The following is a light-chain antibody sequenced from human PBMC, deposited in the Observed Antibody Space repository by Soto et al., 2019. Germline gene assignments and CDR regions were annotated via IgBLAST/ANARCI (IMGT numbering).Light chain of an antibody. CDR1: QSVDNN. CDR2: GAS. J-gene: IGKJ2*01. Sequence: EIVMTQSPATLSVSPGERATLSCRASQSVDNNLAWYQQKPGQAPRLLIHGASTRATGVPARFSGSRSGTEVTLTISSLQSEDFAVYYCQQYGEGPPSYTFGQGTKLEIK. V-gene: IGKV3-15*01. CDR3: QQYGEGPPSYT.